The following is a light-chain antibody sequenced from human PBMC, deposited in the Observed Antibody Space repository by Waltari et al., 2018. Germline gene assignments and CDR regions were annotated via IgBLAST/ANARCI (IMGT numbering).Light chain of an antibody. V-gene: IGLV1-40*02. Sequence: QSILTQPPSVSGAPGQRVTISCTGSSSNIGAGHDVHWYQEFPGTGPKLLIYGNNNRPSGVPDRFSGSKSGTSASLTITGLQAEDEADYYYQSFDTSLSHGVVFGGGTKVTVV. CDR2: GNN. CDR3: QSFDTSLSHGVV. CDR1: SSNIGAGHD. J-gene: IGLJ3*02.